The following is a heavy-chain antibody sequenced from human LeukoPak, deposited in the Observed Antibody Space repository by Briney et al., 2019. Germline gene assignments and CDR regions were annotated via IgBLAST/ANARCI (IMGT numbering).Heavy chain of an antibody. CDR2: ISGSGSST. CDR1: GFTFRSYA. J-gene: IGHJ3*02. D-gene: IGHD4-17*01. CDR3: ARSYGDSFIGAFDI. Sequence: PGGSLRLSCAASGFTFRSYAMNWVRQAPGKGLEWVSVISGSGSSTDYADSVKGRFTISRDNSKNTLYLQMNSLRAEDTALYYCARSYGDSFIGAFDIWGQGTMVTVSS. V-gene: IGHV3-23*01.